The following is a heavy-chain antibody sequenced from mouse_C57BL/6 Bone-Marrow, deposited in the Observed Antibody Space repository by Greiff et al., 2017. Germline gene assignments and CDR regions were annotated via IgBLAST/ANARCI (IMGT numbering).Heavy chain of an antibody. Sequence: EVQLQQSGAELVRPGASVKLSCTASGFNIKDDYMHWVKQRPEQGLEWIGWLDPENGDAEYASKFQGKATITADTSSNTAYLQLSSLTSEDTAVYYCTSYYGYAMDYWGQGTSVTVSS. CDR2: LDPENGDA. CDR3: TSYYGYAMDY. CDR1: GFNIKDDY. D-gene: IGHD1-1*01. V-gene: IGHV14-4*01. J-gene: IGHJ4*01.